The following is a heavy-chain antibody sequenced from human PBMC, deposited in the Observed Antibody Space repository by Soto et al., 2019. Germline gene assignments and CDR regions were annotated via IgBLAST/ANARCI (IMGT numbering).Heavy chain of an antibody. CDR1: GGSFSGYY. CDR2: INHSGST. D-gene: IGHD3-10*01. Sequence: SETLSLTCAVYGGSFSGYYWSWIRQPPGKGLEWIGEINHSGSTNYNPSLKSRVTISVDTSKNQFSLKLSSVTAADTAVYYCARTHGSGSYYNFVDYWGQGTLVTVSS. CDR3: ARTHGSGSYYNFVDY. V-gene: IGHV4-34*01. J-gene: IGHJ4*02.